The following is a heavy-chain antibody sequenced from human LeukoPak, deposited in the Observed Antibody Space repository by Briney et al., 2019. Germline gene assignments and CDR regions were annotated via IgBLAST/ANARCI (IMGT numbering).Heavy chain of an antibody. CDR3: ARDDSGWYDY. J-gene: IGHJ4*02. Sequence: GGSLRLSCAASGFTFSSYSMNWVRQAPGKGLEWVSSISSSSSYIYYADSVKGRFTVSRDNAKNSLYLQMNSLRAEDTAVYYCARDDSGWYDYWGQGTLVTVSS. D-gene: IGHD6-19*01. V-gene: IGHV3-21*01. CDR2: ISSSSSYI. CDR1: GFTFSSYS.